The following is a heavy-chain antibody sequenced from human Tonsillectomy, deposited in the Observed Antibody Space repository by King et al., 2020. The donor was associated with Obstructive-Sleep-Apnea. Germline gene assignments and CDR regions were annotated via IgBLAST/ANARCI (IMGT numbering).Heavy chain of an antibody. CDR2: ISAYNGNT. D-gene: IGHD3-22*01. CDR3: ARDTAYYDSSGYYKPSTL. CDR1: GYTFTSYG. Sequence: VQLVESGAEVKKPGASVKVSCKASGYTFTSYGISWVRQAPGQGLEWMGWISAYNGNTNYAQKLQGRVTMTTDTSTSTAYMELRSLRSDDTAVYYCARDTAYYDSSGYYKPSTLWGQGTLVTVSS. V-gene: IGHV1-18*01. J-gene: IGHJ4*02.